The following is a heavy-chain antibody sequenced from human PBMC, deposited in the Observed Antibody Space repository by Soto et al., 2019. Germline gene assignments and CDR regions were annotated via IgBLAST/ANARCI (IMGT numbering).Heavy chain of an antibody. V-gene: IGHV4-34*01. D-gene: IGHD2-8*01. J-gene: IGHJ4*02. CDR2: IHYSGST. CDR1: GGSFSGYY. Sequence: PSETLSLPCAVYGGSFSGYYRAWIRQSPGKGLEWIGNIHYSGSTYYMPSPRSRVTLSVDTYKKQFSLRLTSVTAEDTAVYYCGRPEGNGNVWPFDYWGQGILVTVSS. CDR3: GRPEGNGNVWPFDY.